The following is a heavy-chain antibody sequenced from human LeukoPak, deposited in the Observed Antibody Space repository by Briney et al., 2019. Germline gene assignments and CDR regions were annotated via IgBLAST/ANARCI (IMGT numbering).Heavy chain of an antibody. J-gene: IGHJ4*02. D-gene: IGHD1-26*01. CDR1: GGSISSYY. CDR3: ARAEWELPHYDY. Sequence: PSETLSLTCTVSGGSISSYYWSWIRQPPGKGLEWIGYIYYSGSTNYNLSLKSRVTISVDTSKNQFSLKLSSVTAADTAVYYCARAEWELPHYDYWGQGTLVTVSS. CDR2: IYYSGST. V-gene: IGHV4-59*01.